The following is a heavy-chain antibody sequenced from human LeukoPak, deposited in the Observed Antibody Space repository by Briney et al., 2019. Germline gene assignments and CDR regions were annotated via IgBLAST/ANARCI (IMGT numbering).Heavy chain of an antibody. Sequence: PSETLSLTCTVSGGSISSSSYYWGWIRQPPGKGLXXXGSIYYSGSTYYNPSLKSRVTISVDTSKNQFSLKLSSVTAADTAVYYCARQRGNYGAFDIWGQGTMVTVSS. J-gene: IGHJ3*02. CDR1: GGSISSSSYY. D-gene: IGHD4-11*01. CDR3: ARQRGNYGAFDI. CDR2: IYYSGST. V-gene: IGHV4-39*01.